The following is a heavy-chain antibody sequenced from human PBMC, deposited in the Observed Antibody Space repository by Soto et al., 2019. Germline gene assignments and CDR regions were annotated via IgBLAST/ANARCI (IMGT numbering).Heavy chain of an antibody. V-gene: IGHV1-69*13. CDR2: IIPIFGTA. D-gene: IGHD2-15*01. Sequence: SVKVSCKASGGTFSSYAISWVRQAPGQGLEWMGGIIPIFGTANYARKFQGRVTITADESTSTAYMELSSLRSEDTAVYYCAREGVVVVAATPRGYGMDVWGQGTTVTVSS. CDR3: AREGVVVVAATPRGYGMDV. J-gene: IGHJ6*02. CDR1: GGTFSSYA.